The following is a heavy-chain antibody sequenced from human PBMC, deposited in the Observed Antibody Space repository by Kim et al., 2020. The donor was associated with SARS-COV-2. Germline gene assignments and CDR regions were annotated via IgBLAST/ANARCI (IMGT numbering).Heavy chain of an antibody. D-gene: IGHD1-1*01. Sequence: SETLSLTCTVSGGSISSSSYYWGWIRQPPGKGLEWIGSIYYSGSTYYNPSLKSRVTISVDTSKNQFSLKLSSVTAADTAVYYCSSSSGTGSATDYWGQGT. J-gene: IGHJ4*02. V-gene: IGHV4-39*01. CDR1: GGSISSSSYY. CDR2: IYYSGST. CDR3: SSSSGTGSATDY.